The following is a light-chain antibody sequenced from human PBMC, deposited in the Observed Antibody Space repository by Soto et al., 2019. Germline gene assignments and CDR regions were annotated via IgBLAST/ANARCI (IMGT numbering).Light chain of an antibody. CDR1: SSDIGDSNY. J-gene: IGLJ1*01. CDR2: DVS. Sequence: SALTQPASGSGSPGQSSSISCTGTSSDIGDSNYVSWYQQHPGKAPKLVIYDVSNRPSGVSNRSSGSKSANTASLTISGLQAEDEADYYCSSFRSSSTSYAFGTGTKVTVL. V-gene: IGLV2-14*03. CDR3: SSFRSSSTSYA.